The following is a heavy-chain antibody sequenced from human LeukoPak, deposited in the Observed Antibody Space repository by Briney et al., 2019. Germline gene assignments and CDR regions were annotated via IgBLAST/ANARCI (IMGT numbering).Heavy chain of an antibody. V-gene: IGHV4-61*02. CDR2: IYTSGST. J-gene: IGHJ4*02. D-gene: IGHD6-19*01. Sequence: SETLSLTCAVSGGSIDSSSYHWSWIRQPAGKGLEWIGRIYTSGSTNYNPSLKSRVTMSVDTSKNQFSLKLSPVTAADTAVYYCARDGKSNSSGWRVFDYWGQGTLVTVSS. CDR1: GGSIDSSSYH. CDR3: ARDGKSNSSGWRVFDY.